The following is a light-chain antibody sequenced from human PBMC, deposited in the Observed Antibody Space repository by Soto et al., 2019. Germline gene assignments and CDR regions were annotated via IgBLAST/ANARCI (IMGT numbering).Light chain of an antibody. CDR2: AAS. CDR1: QGISSH. CDR3: QHSHSTPLT. J-gene: IGKJ4*01. Sequence: DIQMTQSPSSLSASVVDRVTITFRASQGISSHLNWYQQKPGKAPKLLIYAASSLQSGVPSRFSGSGSGTDFTLTISSLQPEDFATYSCQHSHSTPLTFGGGTKVDIK. V-gene: IGKV1-39*01.